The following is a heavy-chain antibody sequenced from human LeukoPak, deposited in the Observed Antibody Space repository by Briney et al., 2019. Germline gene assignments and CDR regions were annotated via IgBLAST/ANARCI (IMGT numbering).Heavy chain of an antibody. CDR3: ARGGGVWVPAAIHDAFDI. D-gene: IGHD2-2*01. CDR1: GFTFTNYA. Sequence: GTSLRLSCVASGFTFTNYAMSWVRQAPGKGLEWVSAITGSGGSTYYADSVKGRFTISRDNSKNTLYLQMNSLRAEDTAVYYCARGGGVWVPAAIHDAFDIWGQGTMVTVSS. CDR2: ITGSGGST. J-gene: IGHJ3*02. V-gene: IGHV3-23*01.